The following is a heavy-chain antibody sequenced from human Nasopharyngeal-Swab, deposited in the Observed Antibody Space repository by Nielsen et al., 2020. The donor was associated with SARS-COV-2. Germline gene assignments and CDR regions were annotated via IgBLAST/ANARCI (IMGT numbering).Heavy chain of an antibody. D-gene: IGHD3-3*01. V-gene: IGHV3-33*01. CDR2: IWYDGSNK. CDR3: ASPTIFGVIALDY. CDR1: GFTFSSYG. J-gene: IGHJ4*02. Sequence: GGSLRLSCAASGFTFSSYGMHWVRQAPGKGLEWVAVIWYDGSNKYYADSVKGRFTISRDNSKNTLYLQMNSLRAEDTAVYYCASPTIFGVIALDYWGQGTLVTVSS.